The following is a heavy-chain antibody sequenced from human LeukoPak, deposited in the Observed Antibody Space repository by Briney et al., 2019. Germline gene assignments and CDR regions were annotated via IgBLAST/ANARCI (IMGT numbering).Heavy chain of an antibody. V-gene: IGHV4-39*01. J-gene: IGHJ4*02. Sequence: SETLSLTCTVSDVSISSNSYYWGWIRQPPGKELEWVGSMSYGGSTYYNPSLKSRVTMSVDTSKNQFSLKLTSVTAADTAVYHCARHPFAAHHRVDYWGQGTLVTVSS. CDR1: DVSISSNSYY. D-gene: IGHD6-6*01. CDR3: ARHPFAAHHRVDY. CDR2: MSYGGST.